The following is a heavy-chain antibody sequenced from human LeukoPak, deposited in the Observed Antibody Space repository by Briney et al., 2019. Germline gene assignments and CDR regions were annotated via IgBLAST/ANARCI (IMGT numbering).Heavy chain of an antibody. J-gene: IGHJ4*02. CDR1: GFTFSSYS. D-gene: IGHD4-17*01. Sequence: TGGSLRLSCAASGFTFSSYSMNWVRQAPGKGLEWVSYISSSSSTIYYADSVKGRFTISRDNAKNSLYLQMNSLRAEDTAVYYCAKVLYGDYGDPRSYFDYWGQGTLVTVSS. CDR3: AKVLYGDYGDPRSYFDY. CDR2: ISSSSSTI. V-gene: IGHV3-48*04.